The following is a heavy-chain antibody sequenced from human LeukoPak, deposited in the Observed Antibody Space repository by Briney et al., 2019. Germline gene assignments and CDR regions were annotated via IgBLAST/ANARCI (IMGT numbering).Heavy chain of an antibody. J-gene: IGHJ5*02. D-gene: IGHD5-24*01. V-gene: IGHV1-69*05. Sequence: SVKVSCKASGGTFSSYAISWVRQAPGQGLEWMGRIIPIFGTANYAQKFQGRVTITTDEFTSTAYMELSSLRSEDAAVYYCASDHLQYSEGNWFDPWGQGTLVTVSS. CDR3: ASDHLQYSEGNWFDP. CDR2: IIPIFGTA. CDR1: GGTFSSYA.